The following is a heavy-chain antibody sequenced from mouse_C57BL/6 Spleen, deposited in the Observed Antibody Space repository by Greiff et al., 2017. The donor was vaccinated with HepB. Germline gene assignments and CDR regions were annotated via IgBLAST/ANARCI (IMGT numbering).Heavy chain of an antibody. D-gene: IGHD1-1*01. CDR1: GFTFSDYG. CDR2: ISSGSSTI. Sequence: DVKLVEFGGGLVKPGGSLKLSCAASGFTFSDYGMHWVRQAPEKGLEWVAYISSGSSTIYYADTVKGRFTISRDNAKNTLFLQMTSLRSEDTAMYYCARQVYYYGSSYYYFDYWGQGTTLTVSS. J-gene: IGHJ2*01. CDR3: ARQVYYYGSSYYYFDY. V-gene: IGHV5-17*01.